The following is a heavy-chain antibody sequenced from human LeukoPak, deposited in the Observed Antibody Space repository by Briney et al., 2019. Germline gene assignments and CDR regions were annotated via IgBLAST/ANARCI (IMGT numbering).Heavy chain of an antibody. V-gene: IGHV1-69*04. CDR3: ARADTAMKYYFDY. D-gene: IGHD5-18*01. CDR1: GGTFSSYA. CDR2: IIPILGIA. Sequence: SVKVSCKASGGTFSSYAISWVRQAPGQGLEWMGRIIPILGIASYAQKFQGRVMITADKSTSTAYMELSSLRSEDTAVYYCARADTAMKYYFDYWGQGTLVTVSS. J-gene: IGHJ4*02.